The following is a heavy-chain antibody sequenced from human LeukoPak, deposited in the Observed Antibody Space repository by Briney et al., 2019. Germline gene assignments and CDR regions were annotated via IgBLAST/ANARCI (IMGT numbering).Heavy chain of an antibody. J-gene: IGHJ4*02. Sequence: ASVKVSCKASGYTFTGYYLHWVRQAPGQGLEWMGRINPNSGGTNYAQKFQGRVTMTRDTSISTAYMELSRLRSHDTAVYYCARVWGYSSSWYVYWGQGTLVTVSS. CDR2: INPNSGGT. V-gene: IGHV1-2*06. CDR3: ARVWGYSSSWYVY. D-gene: IGHD6-13*01. CDR1: GYTFTGYY.